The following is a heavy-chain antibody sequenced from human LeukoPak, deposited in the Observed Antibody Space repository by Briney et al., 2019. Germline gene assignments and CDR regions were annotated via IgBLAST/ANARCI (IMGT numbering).Heavy chain of an antibody. Sequence: PGGSLRLSCAASGFTFSTYAMNWVRQAPGKGLEWVAVISDDGRHNYYADSVKGRFTISRDNSKSTLYLQMSSLRDDDSAAYFCARVYLERLTAGYFDHWGQGTQVTVSS. D-gene: IGHD2-8*01. J-gene: IGHJ4*02. V-gene: IGHV3-30*04. CDR1: GFTFSTYA. CDR3: ARVYLERLTAGYFDH. CDR2: ISDDGRHN.